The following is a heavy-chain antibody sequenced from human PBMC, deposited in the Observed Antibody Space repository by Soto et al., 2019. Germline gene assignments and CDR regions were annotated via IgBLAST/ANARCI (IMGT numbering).Heavy chain of an antibody. V-gene: IGHV4-31*03. CDR2: IYYSGST. CDR3: ARDWREVWWLPSKHDAFDI. Sequence: PSETLSLTCTVSGGSISSGGYYWSWLRQHPGKGWEWIGYIYYSGSTYYNPTLKSRVTISVDTSKNQFSLKLSSVTAADTAVYYCARDWREVWWLPSKHDAFDIWGQGTMVTVSS. J-gene: IGHJ3*02. D-gene: IGHD2-15*01. CDR1: GGSISSGGYY.